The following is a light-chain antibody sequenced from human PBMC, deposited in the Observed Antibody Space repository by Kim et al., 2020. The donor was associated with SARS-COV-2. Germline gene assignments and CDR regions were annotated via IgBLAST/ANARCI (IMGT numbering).Light chain of an antibody. Sequence: QRVTISCTGSSSTIGAVYDVHWYQQLPGTAPNLLIYGNSNRPSGVPDRFTGSKSGTSASLAITGLQAEVEADYYCQSYDSSLSGKVFGGGTQLTVL. J-gene: IGLJ2*01. CDR1: SSTIGAVYD. CDR2: GNS. CDR3: QSYDSSLSGKV. V-gene: IGLV1-40*01.